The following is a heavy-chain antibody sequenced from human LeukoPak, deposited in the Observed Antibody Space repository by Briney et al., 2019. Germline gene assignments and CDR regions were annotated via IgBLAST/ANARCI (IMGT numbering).Heavy chain of an antibody. J-gene: IGHJ4*02. V-gene: IGHV3-7*01. Sequence: GGSLRLSCAASGFTFSSYWMSWVRQPPGKGLEWVANIKHDGSEKYYVDSVKGRFTISRDNARTSLYLQMNSLRAEDTAVYYCARVGTAGGTLEDYWGQGTLVTVSS. CDR2: IKHDGSEK. CDR1: GFTFSSYW. D-gene: IGHD6-13*01. CDR3: ARVGTAGGTLEDY.